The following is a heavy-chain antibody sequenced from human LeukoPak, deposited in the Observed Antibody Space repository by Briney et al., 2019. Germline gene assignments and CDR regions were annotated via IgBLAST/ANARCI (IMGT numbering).Heavy chain of an antibody. CDR3: ARGIVGATKVFDY. D-gene: IGHD1-26*01. J-gene: IGHJ4*02. Sequence: ASVEVSCKASGYTFTGYYMHWVRQAPGQGLEWMGRINPNSGGTNYAQKFQGRVTMTRDTSISTAYMELSRLRSDDTAVYYCARGIVGATKVFDYWGQGTLVTVSS. V-gene: IGHV1-2*06. CDR2: INPNSGGT. CDR1: GYTFTGYY.